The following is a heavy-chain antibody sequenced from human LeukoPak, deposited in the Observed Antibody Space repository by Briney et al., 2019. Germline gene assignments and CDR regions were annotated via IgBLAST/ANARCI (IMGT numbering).Heavy chain of an antibody. J-gene: IGHJ4*02. D-gene: IGHD1-1*01. V-gene: IGHV3-9*01. CDR2: ISWNSGSI. Sequence: GRSLRLSCAASEFTFDDYAMHWVRQAPGKGLEWVSGISWNSGSIGYADSVKGRFTLSRDESRNTVYLQLDSLRVEDTAVYYCAKASWVSNADAVLWGQGTVVTVSS. CDR3: AKASWVSNADAVL. CDR1: EFTFDDYA.